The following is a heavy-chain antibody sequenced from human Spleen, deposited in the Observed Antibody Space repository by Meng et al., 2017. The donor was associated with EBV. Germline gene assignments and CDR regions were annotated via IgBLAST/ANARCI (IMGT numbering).Heavy chain of an antibody. V-gene: IGHV4-4*02. CDR3: AQRERWGLDP. J-gene: IGHJ5*02. D-gene: IGHD3-16*01. CDR1: GGFISSSKW. Sequence: GQPQGPGPGPVQPSGSLSLACACSGGFISSSKWWNWVRQAPGKGLELIGEIYHSGSTSYNPSLESRVTISIDKSKNQVSLKLTSVTAADTAVYYCAQRERWGLDPWGQGTLVTVSS. CDR2: IYHSGST.